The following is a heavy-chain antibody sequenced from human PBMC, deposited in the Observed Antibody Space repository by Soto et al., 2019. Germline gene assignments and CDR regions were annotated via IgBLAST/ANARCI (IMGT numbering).Heavy chain of an antibody. CDR3: AKVFCSSAKCYTYSYMDV. D-gene: IGHD3-9*01. V-gene: IGHV3-9*01. CDR1: GFSFDEYA. Sequence: EVQLVESGGTLVQPGRSLRLSCAASGFSFDEYAMHWVRQVPGKGLEWVSGVSWNSGTVGYGDSVKGRFTISRDNDKYSLCRQMNSLRADDTAMYYCAKVFCSSAKCYTYSYMDVWGKGTAVTVSS. J-gene: IGHJ6*03. CDR2: VSWNSGTV.